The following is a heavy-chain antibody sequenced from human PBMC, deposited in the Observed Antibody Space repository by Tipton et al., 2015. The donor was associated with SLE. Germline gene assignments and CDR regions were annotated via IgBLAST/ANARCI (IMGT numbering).Heavy chain of an antibody. CDR3: ARAQRGITISIPIYYMDV. CDR1: GYTFTSYD. J-gene: IGHJ6*03. CDR2: MNPNSGNT. Sequence: QSGAEVKKPGASVKVSCKASGYTFTSYDINWVRQATGQGLEWMGWMNPNSGNTGYAQKFQGRVTMTRNTSISTAYMELSSLRSEDTAVYYCARAQRGITISIPIYYMDVWGKGTTVTVSS. V-gene: IGHV1-8*01. D-gene: IGHD3-3*01.